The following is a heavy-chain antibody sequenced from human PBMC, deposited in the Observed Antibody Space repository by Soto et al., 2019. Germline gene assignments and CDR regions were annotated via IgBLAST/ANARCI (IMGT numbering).Heavy chain of an antibody. CDR2: IYYSGST. CDR3: SRYKSDYYDVMYV. J-gene: IGHJ6*02. CDR1: GGSISSGGYS. Sequence: PSETLSLTCAVSGGSISSGGYSWSWIRQPPGKGLEWIGYIYYSGSTNYNPSLKSRVTISVDTSKNQFSLKLSSVTAADTAVYYXSRYKSDYYDVMYVWGQGTTVTVSS. V-gene: IGHV4-61*08. D-gene: IGHD1-20*01.